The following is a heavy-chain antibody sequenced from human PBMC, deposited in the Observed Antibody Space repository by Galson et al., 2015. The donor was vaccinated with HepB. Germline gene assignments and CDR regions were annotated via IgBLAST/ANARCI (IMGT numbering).Heavy chain of an antibody. CDR2: ISSSGSTI. CDR3: ARDHPLGHQLPDY. CDR1: GFTFSDYY. D-gene: IGHD2-2*01. V-gene: IGHV3-11*01. Sequence: SLRLSCAASGFTFSDYYMSWIRQAPGKGLEWVSYISSSGSTIYYADSVKGRFTISRDNAKNSLYLQMNSLRAEDTAVYYCARDHPLGHQLPDYWGQGTLVTVSS. J-gene: IGHJ4*02.